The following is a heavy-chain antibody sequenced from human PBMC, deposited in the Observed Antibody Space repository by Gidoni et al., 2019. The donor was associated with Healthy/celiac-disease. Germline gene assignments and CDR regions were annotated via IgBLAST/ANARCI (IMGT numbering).Heavy chain of an antibody. CDR1: GFTFRSYS. V-gene: IGHV3-21*01. CDR2: ISSSSSYI. J-gene: IGHJ2*01. D-gene: IGHD3-22*01. Sequence: EVQLVESGGGLVKPGGSLRLSCAASGFTFRSYSMNWVRQAPGKGLEWVSSISSSSSYIYYADSVKGRFTISRDNAKNSLYLQMNSLRAEDTAVYYCARERADSSGYPAPEYFDLWGRGTLVTVSS. CDR3: ARERADSSGYPAPEYFDL.